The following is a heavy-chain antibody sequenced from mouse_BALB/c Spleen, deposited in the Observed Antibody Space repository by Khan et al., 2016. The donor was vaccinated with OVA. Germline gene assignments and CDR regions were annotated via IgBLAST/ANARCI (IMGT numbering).Heavy chain of an antibody. V-gene: IGHV1-76*01. D-gene: IGHD6-1*01. CDR3: ARAEGGSHFFDY. J-gene: IGHJ2*01. CDR2: IYPGTGST. CDR1: GYIFTSYW. Sequence: QVQLKQSGTELVRPGASVKLSCKTSGYIFTSYWIHWVKQRSGQGLEWIARIYPGTGSTFYSERFKGKATLTADKASSTAYMQLSSLKSDDSAVYSCARAEGGSHFFDYWGQGTTLTVSS.